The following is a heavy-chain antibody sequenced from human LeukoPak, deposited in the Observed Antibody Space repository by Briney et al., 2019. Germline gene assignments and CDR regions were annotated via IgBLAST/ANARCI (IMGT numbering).Heavy chain of an antibody. J-gene: IGHJ4*02. CDR2: INPSGGST. D-gene: IGHD3-22*01. CDR3: ARDRQDDSSGYYQSYYFDY. Sequence: ASVKVSCKASGYTFTSYYMHWVRQAPGQGLEWMGIINPSGGSTSYAQKFQGRVTMTRDTSTSTVYMELSSLRSEDTAVYYCARDRQDDSSGYYQSYYFDYWGQGTLVTVSS. CDR1: GYTFTSYY. V-gene: IGHV1-46*01.